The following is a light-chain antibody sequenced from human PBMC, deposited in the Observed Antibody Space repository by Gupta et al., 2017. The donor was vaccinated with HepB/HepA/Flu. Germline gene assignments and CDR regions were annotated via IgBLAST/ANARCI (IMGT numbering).Light chain of an antibody. J-gene: IGLJ1*01. CDR2: DVR. CDR3: SSYTSSSTPYV. Sequence: QSALTQPASASGSPGQSITISCTGTSSDVGLYNYVSWYQQHPGKVPKLMIYDVRNRPSGVSDRFSGSKSGNTASLTISGLQAEDEADYYCSSYTSSSTPYVFGTGTKVTVL. V-gene: IGLV2-14*03. CDR1: SSDVGLYNY.